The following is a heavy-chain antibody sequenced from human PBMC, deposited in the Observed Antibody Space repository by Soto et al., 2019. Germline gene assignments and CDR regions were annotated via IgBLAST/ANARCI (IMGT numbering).Heavy chain of an antibody. CDR1: GGTFSSYT. V-gene: IGHV1-69*02. J-gene: IGHJ5*02. CDR3: ARGVAAAASNWFDP. CDR2: IIPILGIA. Sequence: SVKVSCKASGGTFSSYTISWVRQAPGQGLEWMGRIIPILGIANYAQKFQGRVTITADKSTSTAYMELSSLRSEDTAVYYCARGVAAAASNWFDPWGQGTLVTVSS. D-gene: IGHD6-13*01.